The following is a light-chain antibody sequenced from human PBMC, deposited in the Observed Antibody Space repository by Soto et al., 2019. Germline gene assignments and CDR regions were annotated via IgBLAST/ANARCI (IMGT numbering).Light chain of an antibody. J-gene: IGKJ2*01. CDR1: QSISSSY. Sequence: VLTQSPGTLSLSPGERATISCRASQSISSSYLAWYQHKPGQAPRLLIYGASSRATGIPHRFSGSGSGTEFTLTIRRLEPEDCGVYYCQQYCGSPPDTFGQGTRLEIK. V-gene: IGKV3-20*01. CDR2: GAS. CDR3: QQYCGSPPDT.